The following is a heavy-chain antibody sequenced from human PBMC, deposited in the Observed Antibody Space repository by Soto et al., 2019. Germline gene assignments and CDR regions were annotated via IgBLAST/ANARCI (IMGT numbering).Heavy chain of an antibody. V-gene: IGHV4-30-2*01. Sequence: QLQLQESGSRLVKPSQTLSLTCAVSGGSISSGGYSWSWIRQPPGKGLEWIGYIYHSGGTYYNPSIKSRVTISVDRSKNQFSLKLSSVTAADTAVYYCARSLDIVLVPAAMHVGWVDPWGQGTLVTVAS. CDR2: IYHSGGT. D-gene: IGHD2-2*03. J-gene: IGHJ5*02. CDR1: GGSISSGGYS. CDR3: ARSLDIVLVPAAMHVGWVDP.